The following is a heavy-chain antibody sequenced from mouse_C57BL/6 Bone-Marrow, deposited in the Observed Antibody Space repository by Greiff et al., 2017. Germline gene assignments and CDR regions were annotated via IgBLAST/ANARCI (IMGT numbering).Heavy chain of an antibody. CDR3: ARSLITTVVAFDY. V-gene: IGHV7-3*01. J-gene: IGHJ2*01. Sequence: EVKLVESGGGLVQPGGSLSLSCAASGFTFTDYYMSWVRQPPGKALEWLGFIRNKANGYTTEYSASVKGRFTISRDKSQSILYLQMNALRAEDSATYYCARSLITTVVAFDYWGQGTTLTVSS. CDR1: GFTFTDYY. D-gene: IGHD1-1*01. CDR2: IRNKANGYTT.